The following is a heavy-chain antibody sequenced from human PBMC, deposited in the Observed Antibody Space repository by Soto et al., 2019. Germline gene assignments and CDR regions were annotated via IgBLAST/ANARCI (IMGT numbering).Heavy chain of an antibody. CDR3: ATTAATGPFKGVAFDI. Sequence: ALVTTSLSCTVCGDFISNYYGSWIRKSPGKGLEWIGFICYAGNTNYNPSLKSRVTISIAPSKNQLSLNLTSVTATDTAVYFCATTAATGPFKGVAFDIWGQGTMVTVSS. CDR1: GDFISNYY. D-gene: IGHD6-13*01. J-gene: IGHJ3*02. V-gene: IGHV4-59*08. CDR2: ICYAGNT.